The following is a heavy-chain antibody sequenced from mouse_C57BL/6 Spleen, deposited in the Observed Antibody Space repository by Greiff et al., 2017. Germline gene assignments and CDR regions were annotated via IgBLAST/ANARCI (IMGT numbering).Heavy chain of an antibody. CDR2: INPNNGGT. V-gene: IGHV1-26*01. CDR1: GYTFTDYY. CDR3: SSSPPGHYYAMDY. J-gene: IGHJ4*01. Sequence: VQLQQSGPELVKPGASVKISCKASGYTFTDYYMNWVKQSHGKSLEWIGDINPNNGGTSYNQKFKGKATLTVDKSSSTAYMELRSLTSEDSAVYYCSSSPPGHYYAMDYWGQGTSVTVSS. D-gene: IGHD4-1*01.